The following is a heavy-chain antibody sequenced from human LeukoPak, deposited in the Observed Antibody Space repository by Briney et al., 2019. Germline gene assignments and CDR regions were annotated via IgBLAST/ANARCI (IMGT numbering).Heavy chain of an antibody. CDR3: ARDGGARLGFDP. J-gene: IGHJ5*02. D-gene: IGHD3-16*01. V-gene: IGHV4-30-2*01. Sequence: PSQTLSLTCAVSGGSISSGGYSWSWIRQPPGKGLEWIGYIYHSGSTYYNPSLKSRVTISVDRSKNQFSLKLSSVTAADTGVYYCARDGGARLGFDPWGQGTLVTVSS. CDR1: GGSISSGGYS. CDR2: IYHSGST.